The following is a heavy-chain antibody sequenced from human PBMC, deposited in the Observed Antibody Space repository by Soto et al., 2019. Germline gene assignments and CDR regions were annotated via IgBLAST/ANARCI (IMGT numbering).Heavy chain of an antibody. CDR3: AKSSDDSCYSGSGY. CDR2: ISSGGTI. J-gene: IGHJ4*02. CDR1: GFTFSSYA. Sequence: GGSLRLSCTASGFTFSSYAMSWVRQAPGKGLEWVSAISSGGTIYYAGSVKGRFTISRDNSKNTLYLQMNSLRAEDTALYYCAKSSDDSCYSGSGYWGQGTLVTVS. D-gene: IGHD2-15*01. V-gene: IGHV3-23*01.